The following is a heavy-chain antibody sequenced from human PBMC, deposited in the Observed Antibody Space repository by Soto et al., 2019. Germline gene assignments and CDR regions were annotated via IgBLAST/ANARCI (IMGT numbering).Heavy chain of an antibody. CDR1: GGSISSSNW. CDR3: ARDVGAYSKLRYFDY. J-gene: IGHJ4*02. V-gene: IGHV4-4*02. D-gene: IGHD4-4*01. CDR2: IYHSGSI. Sequence: QVQLQESGPGLVKPSGTLSLTCAVFGGSISSSNWWSWVRQPPGKGLEWIGEIYHSGSINYNPSLKSRVTISVDKSKNQFSLKLSSVTAADTAVYYCARDVGAYSKLRYFDYWGQGTLVTVSS.